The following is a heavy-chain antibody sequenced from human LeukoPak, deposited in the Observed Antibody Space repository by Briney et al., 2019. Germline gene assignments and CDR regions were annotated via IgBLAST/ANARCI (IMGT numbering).Heavy chain of an antibody. CDR3: ARAIGHYDSSGSIFDP. Sequence: PSETLSLTCTVSGGSISSYYWSWIRQPAGKGLEWIGRIYTSGSTNYNPSLKSRVTMSVDTSKNQFSLKLSSVTAADTAVYYCARAIGHYDSSGSIFDPWGQGTLVTVSS. CDR2: IYTSGST. J-gene: IGHJ5*02. CDR1: GGSISSYY. V-gene: IGHV4-4*07. D-gene: IGHD3-22*01.